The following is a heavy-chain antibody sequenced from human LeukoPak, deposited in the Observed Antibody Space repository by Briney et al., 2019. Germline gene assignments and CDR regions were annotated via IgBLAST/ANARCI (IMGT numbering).Heavy chain of an antibody. CDR2: ISGSGGST. D-gene: IGHD6-13*01. CDR1: GFTFSSYA. Sequence: PGGSLRLSCAASGFTFSSYAMSWVRQAPGKGLEWVSAISGSGGSTYYADSVKGRFTISRDNAKNSLYLQMNSLRAEDTAVYYCARGPLKVSQIAAAGIVVLPFDYWGQGTLVTVSS. V-gene: IGHV3-23*01. J-gene: IGHJ4*02. CDR3: ARGPLKVSQIAAAGIVVLPFDY.